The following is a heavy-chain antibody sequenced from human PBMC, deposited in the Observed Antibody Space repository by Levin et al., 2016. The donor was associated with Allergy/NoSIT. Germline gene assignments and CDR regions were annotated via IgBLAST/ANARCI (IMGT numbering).Heavy chain of an antibody. D-gene: IGHD2-2*01. CDR3: ARGTGYQLLGGYYFDY. CDR1: GYTFTSYA. Sequence: SVKVSCKASGYTFTSYAISWVRQAPGQGLEWMGGIIPIFGTANYAQKFQGRVTITADESTSTAYMELSSLRSEDTAVYYCARGTGYQLLGGYYFDYWGQGTLVTVSS. V-gene: IGHV1-69*13. J-gene: IGHJ4*02. CDR2: IIPIFGTA.